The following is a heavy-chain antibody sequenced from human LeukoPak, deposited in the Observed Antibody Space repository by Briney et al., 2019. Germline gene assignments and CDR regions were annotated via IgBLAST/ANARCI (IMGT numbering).Heavy chain of an antibody. CDR3: ARGRRRNLGSSSYEYYYYGMDV. CDR1: GGSFSGYY. CDR2: INHSGST. V-gene: IGHV4-34*01. D-gene: IGHD6-13*01. Sequence: SETLSLTCAVYGGSFSGYYWSWIRQPPGKGLGWVGEINHSGSTNYNPSLKSRVTISVDTSKNQFSLKLSSVTAADAAVYYCARGRRRNLGSSSYEYYYYGMDVWGQGTTVTVSS. J-gene: IGHJ6*02.